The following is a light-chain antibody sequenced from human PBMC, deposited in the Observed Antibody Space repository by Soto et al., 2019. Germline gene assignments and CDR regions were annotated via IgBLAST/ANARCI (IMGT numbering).Light chain of an antibody. Sequence: EIVMTQSPATLSVSPGQSATLSCRASQSVRNNLAWYQQKPGQAPRLLIYGASNRATGIPARFSGSGSGTEFTLTISNLQPEDSAIYYCQQHDNWPPVTFGGGTKVESK. CDR3: QQHDNWPPVT. J-gene: IGKJ4*01. V-gene: IGKV3-15*01. CDR2: GAS. CDR1: QSVRNN.